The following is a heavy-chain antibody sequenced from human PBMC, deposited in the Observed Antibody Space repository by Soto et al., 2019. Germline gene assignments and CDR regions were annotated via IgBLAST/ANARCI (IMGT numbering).Heavy chain of an antibody. CDR2: ITATGGAT. J-gene: IGHJ4*02. Sequence: GSLRLSCAASGFTFSTYAMTWVRQAPGKGLEWVSAITATGGATYYADSVKGRFTVSRDNSKNTLYLQMNSLRAEDAALYFCASGPCTTSCPIDYLGQGTLVTVSS. D-gene: IGHD2-2*01. V-gene: IGHV3-23*01. CDR3: ASGPCTTSCPIDY. CDR1: GFTFSTYA.